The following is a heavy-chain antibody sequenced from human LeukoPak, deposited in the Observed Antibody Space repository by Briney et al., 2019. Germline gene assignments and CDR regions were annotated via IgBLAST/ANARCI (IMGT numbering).Heavy chain of an antibody. Sequence: TGGSLRLSCAASGFTFSSYWMHWVRQAPGKGLEWVADIKQDGSEKYYVDSVKGRFTISRDNAKNSLYLQMNSLRAEDTAVYYCASSIDAFDIWGQGTMVTVSS. V-gene: IGHV3-7*01. CDR3: ASSIDAFDI. CDR2: IKQDGSEK. CDR1: GFTFSSYW. J-gene: IGHJ3*02.